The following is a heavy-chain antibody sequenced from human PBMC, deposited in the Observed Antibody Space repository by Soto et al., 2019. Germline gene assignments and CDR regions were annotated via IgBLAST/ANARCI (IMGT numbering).Heavy chain of an antibody. CDR2: IKSKTDGGTT. CDR3: TTGSTSTKNY. D-gene: IGHD6-6*01. Sequence: GGSLRLSCAASGFTFSNAWLSWVRQAPGKGLEWVGRIKSKTDGGTTDYTAPVKGRFTISRDDSKNTLYLQMNSLKIEDTAGYYCTTGSTSTKNYWGQGTLVTVSS. V-gene: IGHV3-15*01. CDR1: GFTFSNAW. J-gene: IGHJ4*02.